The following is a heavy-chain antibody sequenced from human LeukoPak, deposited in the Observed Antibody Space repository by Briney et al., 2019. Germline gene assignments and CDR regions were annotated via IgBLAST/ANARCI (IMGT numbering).Heavy chain of an antibody. V-gene: IGHV3-53*01. D-gene: IGHD2-21*02. CDR1: GFTVSSNY. J-gene: IGHJ4*02. Sequence: GGSLRLSCVASGFTVSSNYMSWVRQAPGKGLEWVSVIHSGGSTYYADSVKGRFTISRDDSKSTLYLQMNSLRPEDTAVYYCAKEPAYCGGDCFSLLDYWGQGSLVTVSS. CDR2: IHSGGST. CDR3: AKEPAYCGGDCFSLLDY.